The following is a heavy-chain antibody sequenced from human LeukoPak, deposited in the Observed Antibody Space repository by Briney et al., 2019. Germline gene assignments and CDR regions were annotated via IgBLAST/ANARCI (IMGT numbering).Heavy chain of an antibody. Sequence: GGSLRLSCAASGFTFSRYSMNWVRQAPGKGLEWVSSISISSNYIHYADSVKGRSTISRDNAKNSLYLQMNSLRAEDTAVYYSARGSRFGVVGRDALDVWGQGRMVTVSS. CDR1: GFTFSRYS. D-gene: IGHD3-3*01. CDR2: ISISSNYI. CDR3: ARGSRFGVVGRDALDV. V-gene: IGHV3-21*01. J-gene: IGHJ3*01.